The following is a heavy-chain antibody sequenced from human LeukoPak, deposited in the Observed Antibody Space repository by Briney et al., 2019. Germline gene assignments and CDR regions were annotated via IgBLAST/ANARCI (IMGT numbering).Heavy chain of an antibody. CDR2: IRYDGSNK. Sequence: GGSLRLSCAASGFTFSSYGMHWVRQAPGKGLEWVAFIRYDGSNKYYADSVKGRFTISRDNSKNTLYLQMNSLRAEDTAVYYCAKLTLTGSDSGIDYWGQGTLVIVSS. D-gene: IGHD3-10*01. CDR3: AKLTLTGSDSGIDY. V-gene: IGHV3-30*02. J-gene: IGHJ4*02. CDR1: GFTFSSYG.